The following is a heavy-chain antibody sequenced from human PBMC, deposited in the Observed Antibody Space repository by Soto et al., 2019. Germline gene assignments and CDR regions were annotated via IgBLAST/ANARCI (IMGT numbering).Heavy chain of an antibody. Sequence: GESLKISCKGSGYSFTSYWISWVRQMPGKGLEWMGRIDPSDSYTNYSPSFQGHVTISADKSISTAYLQWSSLKASDTAMYYCARLLSDYNILTGYALSYWGQGTLVTVSS. J-gene: IGHJ4*02. CDR1: GYSFTSYW. D-gene: IGHD3-9*01. V-gene: IGHV5-10-1*01. CDR2: IDPSDSYT. CDR3: ARLLSDYNILTGYALSY.